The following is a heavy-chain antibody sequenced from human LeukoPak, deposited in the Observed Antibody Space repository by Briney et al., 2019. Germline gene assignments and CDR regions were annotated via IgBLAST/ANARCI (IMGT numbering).Heavy chain of an antibody. CDR1: GFTFSSYA. J-gene: IGHJ4*02. Sequence: GRSLRLSCAASGFTFSSYAMHWVRQAPGKGLEWVAVISYDGSNKYYADSVKGRFTISRDNSKNTLYLQMNSLRAEDTAVYYCYGYCSSTSCSPFFDYWGQGTLVTVSS. D-gene: IGHD2-2*01. V-gene: IGHV3-30-3*01. CDR3: YGYCSSTSCSPFFDY. CDR2: ISYDGSNK.